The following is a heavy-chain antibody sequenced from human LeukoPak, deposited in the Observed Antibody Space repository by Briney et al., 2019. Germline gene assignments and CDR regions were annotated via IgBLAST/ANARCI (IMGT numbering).Heavy chain of an antibody. CDR3: ARFGYCSSTSCYGDAFDI. V-gene: IGHV1-8*03. Sequence: ASVKVSCKASGGTFSSYTINWVRQATGQGLEWMGWMNPNSGNTGYAQKFQGRVTITRNTSISTAYMELSSLRSEDTAVYYCARFGYCSSTSCYGDAFDIWGQGTMVTVSS. CDR1: GGTFSSYT. CDR2: MNPNSGNT. J-gene: IGHJ3*02. D-gene: IGHD2-2*01.